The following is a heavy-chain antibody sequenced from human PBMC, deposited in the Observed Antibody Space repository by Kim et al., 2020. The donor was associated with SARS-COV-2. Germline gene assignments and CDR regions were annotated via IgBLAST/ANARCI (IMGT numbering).Heavy chain of an antibody. V-gene: IGHV1-3*01. CDR2: INGGNGNT. Sequence: ASVKVSCKASGYTFTTFALYWVRRAPGQRLEWMVWINGGNGNTRYSQKFQARVSITRDTSATTAYLELSGLRSEDTAVYYCAREAVAGSFDYWGQGTLVTVSS. J-gene: IGHJ4*02. CDR3: AREAVAGSFDY. D-gene: IGHD6-19*01. CDR1: GYTFTTFA.